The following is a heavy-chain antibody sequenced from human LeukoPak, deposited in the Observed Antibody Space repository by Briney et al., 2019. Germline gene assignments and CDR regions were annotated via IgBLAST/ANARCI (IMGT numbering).Heavy chain of an antibody. D-gene: IGHD6-13*01. V-gene: IGHV3-21*01. J-gene: IGHJ4*02. CDR2: ISSSSSYI. Sequence: GGSLRLSCAASGFTVSSNYMSWVRQAPGKGLEWVSSISSSSSYIYYADSVKGRFTISRDNAKNSLYLQMNSLRAEDTAVYYCARDLDSSSHPGDWGQGTLVTVSS. CDR3: ARDLDSSSHPGD. CDR1: GFTVSSNY.